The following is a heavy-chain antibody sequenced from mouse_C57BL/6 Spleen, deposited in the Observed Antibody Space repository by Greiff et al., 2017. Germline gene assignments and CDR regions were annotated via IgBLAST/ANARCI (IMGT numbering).Heavy chain of an antibody. D-gene: IGHD1-1*01. V-gene: IGHV1-55*01. CDR3: ARNRYYYGSSYGFDY. CDR2: IYPGSGST. CDR1: GYTFPSYW. J-gene: IGHJ2*01. Sequence: QVQLQQPGAELVKPGASVKMSCKASGYTFPSYWITWVKQRPGQGLEWIGDIYPGSGSTNYNEKFKSKATLTVDTSSSTAYMQLSSLTSEDSAVYYCARNRYYYGSSYGFDYWGQGTTLTVSS.